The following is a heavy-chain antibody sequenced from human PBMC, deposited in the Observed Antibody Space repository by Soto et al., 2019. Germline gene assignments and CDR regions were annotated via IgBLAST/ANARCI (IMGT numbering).Heavy chain of an antibody. D-gene: IGHD6-19*01. CDR2: ISDSGAAT. CDR3: AKEDTSSGSLDY. J-gene: IGHJ4*02. CDR1: CFPVGGNA. V-gene: IGHV3-23*01. Sequence: LRLACAASCFPVGGNAMSWVRQAPGKGLEWVSGISDSGAATYYADSVRGRFTISRDNSKNTLYLQMKSLRAEDSASYYCAKEDTSSGSLDYWGQGALVTVSS.